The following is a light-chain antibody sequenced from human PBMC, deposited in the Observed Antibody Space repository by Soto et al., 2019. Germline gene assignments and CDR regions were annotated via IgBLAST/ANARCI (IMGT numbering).Light chain of an antibody. CDR1: QSIGNF. CDR3: QQSYTSPAFT. J-gene: IGKJ3*01. V-gene: IGKV1-39*01. CDR2: AAS. Sequence: DIQMTQSPSSLSASIGDRVSITCRASQSIGNFLNWYQQKPGKVPKLLIYAASNLHSGVPSRFSGSGSGTEFTLTISSLQLEDFAAYYCQQSYTSPAFTFDPGTRVNAK.